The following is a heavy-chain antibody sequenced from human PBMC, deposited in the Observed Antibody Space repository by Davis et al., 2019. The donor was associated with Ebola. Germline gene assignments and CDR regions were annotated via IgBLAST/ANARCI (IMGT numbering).Heavy chain of an antibody. CDR3: AREAGTAPRWFDP. CDR1: GGTFSSYA. V-gene: IGHV1-69*13. CDR2: IIPIFGTA. J-gene: IGHJ5*02. D-gene: IGHD1-1*01. Sequence: SVKVSCKASGGTFSSYAISWVRQAPGQGLEWMGGIIPIFGTANYAQKFQGRVTITADESTTTTYMELSSLRSEDTAVYYCAREAGTAPRWFDPWGQGTLVTVSS.